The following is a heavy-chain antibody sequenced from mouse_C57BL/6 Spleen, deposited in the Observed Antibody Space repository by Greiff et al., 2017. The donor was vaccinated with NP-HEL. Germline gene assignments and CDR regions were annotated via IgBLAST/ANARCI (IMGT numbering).Heavy chain of an antibody. J-gene: IGHJ4*01. D-gene: IGHD1-1*01. V-gene: IGHV5-16*01. CDR2: INYDGSST. CDR1: GFTFSDYY. CDR3: GRVYYGSFYAMDY. Sequence: EVQLVESEGGLVQPGSSMKLSCTASGFTFSDYYMAWVRQVPEKGLEWVANINYDGSSTYYLASLKSRFIISRDTAKNILYLQMSSLKSEDTATYYCGRVYYGSFYAMDYWGQGTSVTVSS.